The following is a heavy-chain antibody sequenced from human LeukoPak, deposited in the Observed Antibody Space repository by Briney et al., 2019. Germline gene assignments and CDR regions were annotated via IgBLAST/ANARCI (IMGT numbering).Heavy chain of an antibody. Sequence: SETLSLTCTVSGGSISSSSYYWGWIRQPPGKGLEWIGSIYYSGSTYYNPSLKSRVTISVDTSKNQFSLKLSSVTAADTAVYYCARVRDSSGWYYDYWGQGTLVTVSS. J-gene: IGHJ4*02. V-gene: IGHV4-39*07. D-gene: IGHD6-19*01. CDR2: IYYSGST. CDR3: ARVRDSSGWYYDY. CDR1: GGSISSSSYY.